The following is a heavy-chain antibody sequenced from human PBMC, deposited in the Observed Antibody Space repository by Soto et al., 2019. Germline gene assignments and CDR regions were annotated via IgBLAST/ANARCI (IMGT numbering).Heavy chain of an antibody. CDR2: ISYDVSNK. CDR3: AKVLKPYYDILTGYYPLDY. D-gene: IGHD3-9*01. CDR1: GFTFSSYG. Sequence: GGSLRLSCAASGFTFSSYGMHWVRQAPGKGLEWVAVISYDVSNKYYADSVKGRFTISRDNSKNTLYLQMNSLRAEDTAVYYCAKVLKPYYDILTGYYPLDYSGQGTLVTFSS. V-gene: IGHV3-30*18. J-gene: IGHJ4*02.